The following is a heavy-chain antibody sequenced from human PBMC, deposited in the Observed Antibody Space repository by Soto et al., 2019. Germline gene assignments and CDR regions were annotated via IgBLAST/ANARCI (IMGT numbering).Heavy chain of an antibody. D-gene: IGHD3-10*01. J-gene: IGHJ3*02. CDR3: ARGKYYGSGSYYPI. CDR2: IDHSGYT. V-gene: IGHV4-34*01. Sequence: SEALSLTCGVYGGSFSGYYWGWIRQPPGKGLEWIGEIDHSGYTDNNPSLKSRLTISVDTSKNQFSLKLSSVTAADTAVYYCARGKYYGSGSYYPIWSQGTMVTVSS. CDR1: GGSFSGYY.